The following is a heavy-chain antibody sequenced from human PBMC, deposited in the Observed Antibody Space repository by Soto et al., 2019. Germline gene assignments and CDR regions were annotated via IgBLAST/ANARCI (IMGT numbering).Heavy chain of an antibody. CDR3: ARHGDYVSALDY. J-gene: IGHJ4*02. CDR2: MYYSGTT. V-gene: IGHV4-39*01. CDR1: GDSIGSSRHY. D-gene: IGHD4-17*01. Sequence: QLQLQESGPGLVKPLETLSLTCTVSGDSIGSSRHYWGWIRQPPGRGLEWIGSMYYSGTTYYNLSLKSRVTISVDTSKKQFSLKLGSVTAADTAVYYCARHGDYVSALDYWGQGTLVTVSS.